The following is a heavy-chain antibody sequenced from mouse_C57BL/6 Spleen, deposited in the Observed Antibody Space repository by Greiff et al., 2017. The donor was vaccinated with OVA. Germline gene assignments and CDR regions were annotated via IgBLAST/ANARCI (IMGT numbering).Heavy chain of an antibody. V-gene: IGHV14-4*01. CDR2: IDPENGDT. Sequence: EVKLQESGAELVRPGASVKLSCTASGFNIKDDYMHWVKQRPEQGLEWIGWIDPENGDTEYASKFQGKATITADTSSNTAYLQLSSLTSEDTAVYYCTRRVTAAYWGQGTLVTVSA. D-gene: IGHD2-2*01. CDR1: GFNIKDDY. J-gene: IGHJ3*01. CDR3: TRRVTAAY.